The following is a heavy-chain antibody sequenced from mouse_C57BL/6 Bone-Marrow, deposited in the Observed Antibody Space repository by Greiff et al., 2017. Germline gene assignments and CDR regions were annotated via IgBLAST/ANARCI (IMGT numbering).Heavy chain of an antibody. CDR3: ARERNWDEWYFDV. CDR1: GFTFSSYA. J-gene: IGHJ1*03. D-gene: IGHD4-1*02. V-gene: IGHV5-4*01. CDR2: ISAGGSYT. Sequence: EVMLVESGGGLVKPGGSLKLSCAASGFTFSSYAMSWVRQTPEKRLEWVATISAGGSYTYYPDNVKGRFTISRDNAKNNLYLQMSHLKSEDTAMYYCARERNWDEWYFDVWGTGTTVTVSS.